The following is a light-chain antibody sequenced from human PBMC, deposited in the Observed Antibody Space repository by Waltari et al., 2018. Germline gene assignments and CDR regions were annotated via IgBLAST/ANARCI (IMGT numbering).Light chain of an antibody. Sequence: QSALTQPRSVSGSPGQSVTISCTGISSDVGDHNFVSWYQQHPGKAPKLMIHDVSKRPSGVPDRFSGSKSGNTASLTISGLQAEDEAEYYCCSYVGSHTNWVFGGGTKLTVL. CDR1: SSDVGDHNF. CDR2: DVS. J-gene: IGLJ3*02. CDR3: CSYVGSHTNWV. V-gene: IGLV2-11*01.